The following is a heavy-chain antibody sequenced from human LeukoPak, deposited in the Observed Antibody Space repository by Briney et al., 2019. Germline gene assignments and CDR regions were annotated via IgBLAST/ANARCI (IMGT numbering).Heavy chain of an antibody. Sequence: ASLKVSCKASVYTFTSYYMHWVRQAPRQGLEWMGIINPIGVRTNYAQKFPGRVTMTRDTSTSTVYMELSSLRSEDTAVYYCARDPTSSATVAGDPYYYYYMDVWGKGTTVTVSS. CDR1: VYTFTSYY. D-gene: IGHD6-19*01. V-gene: IGHV1-46*01. J-gene: IGHJ6*03. CDR2: INPIGVRT. CDR3: ARDPTSSATVAGDPYYYYYMDV.